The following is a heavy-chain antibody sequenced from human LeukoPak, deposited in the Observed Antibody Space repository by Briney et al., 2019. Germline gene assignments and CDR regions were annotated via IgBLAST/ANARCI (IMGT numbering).Heavy chain of an antibody. V-gene: IGHV1-24*01. CDR1: GYTLTELS. Sequence: ASVKVSCKVSGYTLTELSMHWVRQAPGKGLEWMGGFDPEDGETIYAQKFQGRVTMTRDMSTSTVYMELSSLRSEDTAVYYCARGVGSWYFDLWGRGTLVTVPS. CDR2: FDPEDGET. CDR3: ARGVGSWYFDL. D-gene: IGHD3-10*01. J-gene: IGHJ2*01.